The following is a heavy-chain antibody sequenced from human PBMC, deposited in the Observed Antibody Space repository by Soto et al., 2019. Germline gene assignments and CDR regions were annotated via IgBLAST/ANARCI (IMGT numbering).Heavy chain of an antibody. J-gene: IGHJ4*02. CDR3: ASNIGYCSSTSCYTGTLDY. D-gene: IGHD2-2*02. V-gene: IGHV1-18*01. Sequence: XSVKVSCKASVYTFTSYGISWVRQAPGQGLEWMGWISAYNGNTNYAQKLQGRVTMTTDTSTSTAYMELRSLRSDDTAVYYCASNIGYCSSTSCYTGTLDYWGQGTLVTVSS. CDR2: ISAYNGNT. CDR1: VYTFTSYG.